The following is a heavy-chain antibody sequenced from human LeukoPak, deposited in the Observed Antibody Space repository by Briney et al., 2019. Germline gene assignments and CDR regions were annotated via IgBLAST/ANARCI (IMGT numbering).Heavy chain of an antibody. Sequence: ASVKVSCKASGYTFTSYEINWVRQATGQGLEWMGWMNPNSGDTAYAQKFQDRVTMTRSTSISTAYMELSSLRSEDTAVYYCARATKYSSSWYDGKYYFDYWGQGTLVTVSS. D-gene: IGHD6-13*01. J-gene: IGHJ4*02. CDR3: ARATKYSSSWYDGKYYFDY. V-gene: IGHV1-8*01. CDR2: MNPNSGDT. CDR1: GYTFTSYE.